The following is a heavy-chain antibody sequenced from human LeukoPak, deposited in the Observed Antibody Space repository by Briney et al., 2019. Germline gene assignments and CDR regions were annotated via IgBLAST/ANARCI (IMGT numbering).Heavy chain of an antibody. CDR3: AMCSSSWSRWNAFDI. V-gene: IGHV5-51*01. Sequence: GESLKISCQGSGYTFTTYWIAWVRQMPGKGLEWMGSIYPGDSDARYSPSFQGQVTISADTSINTAHLPWSSLKASDTAMYYCAMCSSSWSRWNAFDIWGQGTMVTGSS. CDR2: IYPGDSDA. CDR1: GYTFTTYW. J-gene: IGHJ3*02. D-gene: IGHD6-13*01.